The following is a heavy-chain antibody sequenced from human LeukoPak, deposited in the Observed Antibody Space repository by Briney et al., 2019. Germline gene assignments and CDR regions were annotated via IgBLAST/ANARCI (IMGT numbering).Heavy chain of an antibody. CDR1: GGSISSSSYY. V-gene: IGHV4-39*01. Sequence: SETLSLTCTVSGGSISSSSYYWGWIRHPPGKGLEWIESIYYSGSTYYNPSLKTRVTISVDTSKNQFSLKLSSVTAADTAVYYCARNVLLWRNFDLWGRGTLVTVSS. J-gene: IGHJ2*01. CDR2: IYYSGST. D-gene: IGHD3-10*01. CDR3: ARNVLLWRNFDL.